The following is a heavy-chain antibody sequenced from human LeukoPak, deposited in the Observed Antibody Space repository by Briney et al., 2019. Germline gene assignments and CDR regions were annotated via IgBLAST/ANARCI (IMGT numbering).Heavy chain of an antibody. D-gene: IGHD1-26*01. V-gene: IGHV1-18*01. Sequence: ASVKVSCKASGYIFTSYGISWVRQAPGQGLEWMGWISAYNGNTNYAQKLQDRVTMTTDTSTSTAYMELRSLRSDDTAVYYCARGRVGRWELLLGYFDLWGRGTLVTVSS. J-gene: IGHJ2*01. CDR3: ARGRVGRWELLLGYFDL. CDR2: ISAYNGNT. CDR1: GYIFTSYG.